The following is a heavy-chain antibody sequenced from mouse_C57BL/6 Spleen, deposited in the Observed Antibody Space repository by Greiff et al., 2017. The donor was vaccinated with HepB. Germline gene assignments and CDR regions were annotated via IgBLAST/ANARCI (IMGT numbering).Heavy chain of an antibody. CDR3: ARCYYGSSPFAY. J-gene: IGHJ3*01. Sequence: QVHVKQPGAELVRPGTSVKLSCKASGYTFTSYWMHWVKQRPGQGLEWIGVIDPSDSYTNYNQKFKGKATLTVDTSSSTAYMQLSSLTSEDSAVYYCARCYYGSSPFAYWGQGTLVTVSA. CDR2: IDPSDSYT. V-gene: IGHV1-59*01. CDR1: GYTFTSYW. D-gene: IGHD1-1*01.